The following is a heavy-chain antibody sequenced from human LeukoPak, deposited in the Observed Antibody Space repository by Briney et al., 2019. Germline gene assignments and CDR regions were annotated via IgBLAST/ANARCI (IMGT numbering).Heavy chain of an antibody. V-gene: IGHV6-1*01. Sequence: SQTLSLTCAISGDTVSGNSAVAWNWPRQYPSRCLECLGRKYYRSKWNNDYAVSVKSRITINPDTSKNQFSLHLNSVTPEDTAVYYCARGRNSGFDYWGQGTLVTVSS. D-gene: IGHD2/OR15-2a*01. CDR3: ARGRNSGFDY. J-gene: IGHJ4*02. CDR1: GDTVSGNSAVA. CDR2: KYYRSKWNN.